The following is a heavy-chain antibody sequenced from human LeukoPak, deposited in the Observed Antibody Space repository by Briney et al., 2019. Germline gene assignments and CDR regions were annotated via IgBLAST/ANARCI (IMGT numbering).Heavy chain of an antibody. J-gene: IGHJ4*02. CDR3: ARENWTNDF. CDR2: INQDGGTK. Sequence: GWSLRLSCAASGFTFTTYYMSWVRQAPGKGLEWVANINQDGGTKYYVDSVKGRFTISRDNAINSVFLQMNSLRAEDTAVYYCARENWTNDFWGQGTLVAVSS. V-gene: IGHV3-7*01. D-gene: IGHD1/OR15-1a*01. CDR1: GFTFTTYY.